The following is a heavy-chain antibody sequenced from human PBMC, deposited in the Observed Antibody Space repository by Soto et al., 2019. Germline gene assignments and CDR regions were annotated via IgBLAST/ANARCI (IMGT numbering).Heavy chain of an antibody. CDR1: GFTVSSYA. V-gene: IGHV3-30-3*01. D-gene: IGHD6-19*01. Sequence: QVQLVESGGGVVQPGRSLRLSCAASGFTVSSYAMHWVRQAPGKGLEWVAVISYDGSNKYYADSVKGRFTISRDNSKNTLYLQMNSLRAEDTAVYYCARDREGGWLVISYYFDYWGQGTLVTVSS. CDR2: ISYDGSNK. CDR3: ARDREGGWLVISYYFDY. J-gene: IGHJ4*02.